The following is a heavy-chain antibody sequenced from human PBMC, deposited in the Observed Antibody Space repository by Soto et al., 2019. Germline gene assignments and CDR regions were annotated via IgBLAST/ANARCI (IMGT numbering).Heavy chain of an antibody. J-gene: IGHJ6*02. CDR1: GGSISSYY. Sequence: QVQLQESGPGLVKPSETLSLTCTVSGGSISSYYWSWIRQPPGKGLEWIGYIYYSGSTNYNPSLKSRVTIAVDTSKNQFSLKLSSVTAADTAVYYCARNFYGDYDPSGYYYYGMDVWGQGTTVTVSS. V-gene: IGHV4-59*01. CDR2: IYYSGST. CDR3: ARNFYGDYDPSGYYYYGMDV. D-gene: IGHD4-17*01.